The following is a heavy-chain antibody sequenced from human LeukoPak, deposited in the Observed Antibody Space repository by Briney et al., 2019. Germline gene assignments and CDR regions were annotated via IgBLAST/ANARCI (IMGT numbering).Heavy chain of an antibody. D-gene: IGHD3-16*01. CDR2: IYYSGTT. J-gene: IGHJ4*02. Sequence: SETLSLTCTVSGGSISGYYWSWIRHAPGKGLEWIGNIYYSGTTNYSPSLQSRVTISLATSKNQFSLKLTSVTAADTAVYYCARHGILGSITYPLDFWGQGTLVTVSS. CDR1: GGSISGYY. V-gene: IGHV4-59*08. CDR3: ARHGILGSITYPLDF.